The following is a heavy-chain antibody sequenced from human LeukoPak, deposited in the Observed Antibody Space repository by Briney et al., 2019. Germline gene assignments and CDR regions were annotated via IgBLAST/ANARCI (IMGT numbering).Heavy chain of an antibody. CDR1: GFPFDDYA. J-gene: IGHJ6*03. CDR3: AKDTSSSSSFFYLDV. D-gene: IGHD6-6*01. V-gene: IGHV3-9*01. CDR2: ICWNSRKM. Sequence: PGGSLRLSCAASGFPFDDYAMHWVRQAPGKGLEWVSRICWNSRKMDYADSVRGRFTISRDNDKNSVYLQMNSLTAEDTALYYCAKDTSSSSSFFYLDVWGKGTAVTVSS.